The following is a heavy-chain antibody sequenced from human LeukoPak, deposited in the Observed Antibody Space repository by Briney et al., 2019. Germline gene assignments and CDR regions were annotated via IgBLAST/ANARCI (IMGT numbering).Heavy chain of an antibody. CDR2: IIPIFGTA. CDR1: GGTFSSYA. D-gene: IGHD5-18*01. CDR3: ARDREKIQLWAQPYYYYYYGMDV. J-gene: IGHJ6*02. V-gene: IGHV1-69*13. Sequence: GASVKVSCKASGGTFSSYAISWVRQAPGQGLEWMGGIIPIFGTANYAQKFQGRVTITADESTSTAYMELSSLRSEDTAVYYCARDREKIQLWAQPYYYYYYGMDVWGQGTTVTVSS.